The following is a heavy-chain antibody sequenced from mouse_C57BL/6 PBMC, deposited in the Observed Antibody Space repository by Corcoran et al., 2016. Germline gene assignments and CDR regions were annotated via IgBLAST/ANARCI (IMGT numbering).Heavy chain of an antibody. CDR3: AREIITTVEAWFAY. V-gene: IGHV3-6*01. Sequence: DVQLQESGPGLVKPSQSLSLTCSVTGYSITSGYYWNWIRQFPGNKLEWMGYISYDGSNNYNPSLKNRISITRDTSKNQFFLKLNSVTTEDTATYYCAREIITTVEAWFAYWGQGTLVTVSA. J-gene: IGHJ3*01. D-gene: IGHD1-1*01. CDR2: ISYDGSN. CDR1: GYSITSGYY.